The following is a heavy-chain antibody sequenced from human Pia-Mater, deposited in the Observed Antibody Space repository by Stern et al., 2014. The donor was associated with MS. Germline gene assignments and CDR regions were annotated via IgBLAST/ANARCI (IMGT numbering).Heavy chain of an antibody. J-gene: IGHJ3*02. Sequence: QVQLVQSGVEVKKPGASVKLSCKASGFTFTGDYIHWVRQAPGQGLEWMGGIDPSGDRTTYAQKFQGRVTMTTDTSSSTVYMDLSSLRSEDTAVYFCARGVYDPGSFDIWGQGTMVTVSS. CDR1: GFTFTGDY. D-gene: IGHD3-22*01. CDR2: IDPSGDRT. V-gene: IGHV1-46*01. CDR3: ARGVYDPGSFDI.